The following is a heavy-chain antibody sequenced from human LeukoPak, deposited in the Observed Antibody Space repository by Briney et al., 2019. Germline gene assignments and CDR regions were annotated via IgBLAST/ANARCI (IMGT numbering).Heavy chain of an antibody. CDR3: ARFRSNGIDY. D-gene: IGHD2-8*01. V-gene: IGHV4-61*02. CDR1: GGSVSSGSYY. Sequence: SQTLSLTXTVSGGSVSSGSYYWHWDREPGGKGVEWIGRIYTSGSTNYNPSLKSPVTISLDTSKNQFSLKLSSVTAADTAVYYCARFRSNGIDYWGQGTLVTVSS. CDR2: IYTSGST. J-gene: IGHJ4*02.